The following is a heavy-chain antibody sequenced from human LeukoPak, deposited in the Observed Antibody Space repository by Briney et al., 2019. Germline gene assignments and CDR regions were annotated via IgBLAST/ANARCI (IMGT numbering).Heavy chain of an antibody. CDR1: GGSFSGYY. CDR2: INHSGST. J-gene: IGHJ4*02. CDR3: ARGGVAEAGYDY. V-gene: IGHV4-34*01. D-gene: IGHD6-19*01. Sequence: SETLSLTCAVYGGSFSGYYWSWIRQPPGKGLEWIGEINHSGSTNYNPSLKSRVTISVDTSKNQFSLKLSSVTAADTAVYYCARGGVAEAGYDYWGQGTLVTVSS.